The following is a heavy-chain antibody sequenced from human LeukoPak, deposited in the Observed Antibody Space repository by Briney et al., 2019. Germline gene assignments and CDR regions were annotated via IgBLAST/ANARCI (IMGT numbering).Heavy chain of an antibody. Sequence: GGSLRLSCAVSGFTFSGFWMSWSRQAPGKGLEWVASINSDGSEGYYADVVKGRFTISRDNAKNSLYLQINSLRAEDAAVYYCARSSYSSSSSVWGQGTMVTVSS. CDR3: ARSSYSSSSSV. D-gene: IGHD6-6*01. V-gene: IGHV3-7*03. J-gene: IGHJ3*01. CDR2: INSDGSEG. CDR1: GFTFSGFW.